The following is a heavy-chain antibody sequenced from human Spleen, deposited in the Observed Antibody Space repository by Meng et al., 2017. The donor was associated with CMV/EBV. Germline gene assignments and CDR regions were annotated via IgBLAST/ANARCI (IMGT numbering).Heavy chain of an antibody. CDR2: INPSGGST. CDR1: GYTFISYY. CDR3: ARQSYQLLYPFDY. D-gene: IGHD2-2*02. Sequence: KASGYTFISYYMHWVRQAPGQGLGWMGIINPSGGSTSYAQKFQGRVTMTRDTSTSTVYMELNSLRSEDTAVYYCARQSYQLLYPFDYWGQGTLVTVSS. J-gene: IGHJ4*02. V-gene: IGHV1-46*01.